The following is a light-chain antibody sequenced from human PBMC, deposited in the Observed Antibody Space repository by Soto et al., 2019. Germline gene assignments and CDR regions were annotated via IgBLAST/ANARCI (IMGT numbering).Light chain of an antibody. J-gene: IGKJ1*01. Sequence: DIVMTQSPDSLAVSLGERATINCKSSQSILYNSNNKNYVAWYQQKPGQPPKLLINWASTRESGVPDRSSGSGSGTDFTLTISSLQAEDVAVYYCQQYYTSWWSFGQGTKVEIK. CDR1: QSILYNSNNKNY. CDR2: WAS. CDR3: QQYYTSWWS. V-gene: IGKV4-1*01.